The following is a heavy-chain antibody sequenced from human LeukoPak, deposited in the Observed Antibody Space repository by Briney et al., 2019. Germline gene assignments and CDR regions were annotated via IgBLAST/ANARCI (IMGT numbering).Heavy chain of an antibody. CDR3: IRGTVGAPGNDY. CDR1: GFTFSSYG. V-gene: IGHV3-33*01. CDR2: IWYDGSNK. D-gene: IGHD1-26*01. Sequence: AGGSLRLSCAASGFTFSSYGMHWVRQAPGKGLEWVAVIWYDGSNKYYADSVKGRFTISRDNSKNTLYLQMNSLRAEDTAVYYCIRGTVGAPGNDYWGQGTLVTVSS. J-gene: IGHJ4*02.